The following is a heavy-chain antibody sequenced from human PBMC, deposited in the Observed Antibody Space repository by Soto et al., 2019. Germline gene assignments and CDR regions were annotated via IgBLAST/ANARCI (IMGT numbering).Heavy chain of an antibody. CDR3: ASQPYDFWSGYYTNQDYYGMDV. V-gene: IGHV4-39*01. D-gene: IGHD3-3*01. CDR1: GGSISSSSYY. Sequence: SETLSLTCTVSGGSISSSSYYWGWIRQPPGKGLEWIGSIYYSGSTYYNPSLKSRVTISVDTSKNQFSLKLSSVTAADTAVYYCASQPYDFWSGYYTNQDYYGMDVWVQGTTVTVS. J-gene: IGHJ6*02. CDR2: IYYSGST.